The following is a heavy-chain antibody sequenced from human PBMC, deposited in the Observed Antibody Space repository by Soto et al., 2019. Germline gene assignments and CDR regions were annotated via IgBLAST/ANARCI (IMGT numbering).Heavy chain of an antibody. D-gene: IGHD6-19*01. J-gene: IGHJ4*02. V-gene: IGHV3-23*01. CDR1: GFTFSSYA. CDR3: AKEAVSGWYYFDY. Sequence: GGSLRLSCAASGFTFSSYAMSWVRQAPGKGLEWVSTISGSGGSTYYADTLKGRFTISRDNSKNTLFLQMSSQRAEDTAVYYCAKEAVSGWYYFDYWGPGTLVPVSS. CDR2: ISGSGGST.